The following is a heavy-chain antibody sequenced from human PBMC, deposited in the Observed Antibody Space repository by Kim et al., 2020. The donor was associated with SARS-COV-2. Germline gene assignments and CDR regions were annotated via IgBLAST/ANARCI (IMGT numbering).Heavy chain of an antibody. Sequence: YSASTSYNPPLKSRVTISVDASKNQISLKMTSVTTADTGVYYCARGGGMDVWGQGTTVTVSS. J-gene: IGHJ6*02. V-gene: IGHV4-59*09. D-gene: IGHD1-26*01. CDR2: YSAST. CDR3: ARGGGMDV.